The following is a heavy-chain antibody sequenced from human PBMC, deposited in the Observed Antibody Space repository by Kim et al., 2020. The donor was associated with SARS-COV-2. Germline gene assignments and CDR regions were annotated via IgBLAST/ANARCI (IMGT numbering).Heavy chain of an antibody. CDR3: AREVTVTPAAFDI. J-gene: IGHJ3*02. Sequence: GGSLRLSCAASGFSFSTYEMSWVRQAPGKGLEWVSYISGSGRGIHYADSVKGRFTISRDTAKKSLFLQMNSLRAEDTAVYYCAREVTVTPAAFDIWGQGTLVTVSS. D-gene: IGHD2-21*02. V-gene: IGHV3-48*03. CDR1: GFSFSTYE. CDR2: ISGSGRGI.